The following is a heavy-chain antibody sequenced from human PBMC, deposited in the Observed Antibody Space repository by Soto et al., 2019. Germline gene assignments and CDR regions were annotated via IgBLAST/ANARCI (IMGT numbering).Heavy chain of an antibody. Sequence: EVQLLESGGGLVQPGGSLRLSCAASGFTFSSYAMTWVRQAPGKGLEWVSAIRGSGGSTYYADSVKGRFTIFRDNSKNTLDLQMNSRRAEATAVYYCAKGGNTYYYDSSGYYRSWYFDLWGRGTLVTVS. CDR2: IRGSGGST. V-gene: IGHV3-23*01. CDR1: GFTFSSYA. CDR3: AKGGNTYYYDSSGYYRSWYFDL. D-gene: IGHD3-22*01. J-gene: IGHJ2*01.